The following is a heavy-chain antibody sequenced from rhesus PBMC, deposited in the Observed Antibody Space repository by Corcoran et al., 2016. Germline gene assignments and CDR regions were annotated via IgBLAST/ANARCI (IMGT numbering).Heavy chain of an antibody. D-gene: IGHD2-15*01. V-gene: IGHV4-80*01. CDR1: GASISSNW. CDR3: ARDPDNIHDAFDF. CDR2: INGNRRSP. J-gene: IGHJ3*01. Sequence: QVQLQESGPGLVKPSETLSLTCTVSGASISSNWWSWIRQPPGKGLEGIGEINGNRRSPTYTPSLKSRVTISKDASKNQFSLKLSSVTAADTAVYYCARDPDNIHDAFDFWGQGLRVTVSS.